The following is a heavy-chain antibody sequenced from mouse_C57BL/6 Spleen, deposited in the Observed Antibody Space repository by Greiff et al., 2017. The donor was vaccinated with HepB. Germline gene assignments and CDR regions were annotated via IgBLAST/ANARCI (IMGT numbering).Heavy chain of an antibody. J-gene: IGHJ3*01. CDR1: GYTFTSYW. CDR3: ARGYDYDGGSWFAY. CDR2: IDPSDSET. D-gene: IGHD2-4*01. V-gene: IGHV1-52*01. Sequence: QVHVKQPGAELVRPGSSVKLSCKASGYTFTSYWMHWVKQRPIQGLEWIGNIDPSDSETHYNQKFKDKATLTVDKSSSTAYMQLSSLTSEDSAVYYGARGYDYDGGSWFAYWGQGTLVTVSA.